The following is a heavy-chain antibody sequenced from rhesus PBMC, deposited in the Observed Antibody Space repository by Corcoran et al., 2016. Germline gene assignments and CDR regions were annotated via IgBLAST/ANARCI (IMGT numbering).Heavy chain of an antibody. CDR2: ISVSGGST. D-gene: IGHD1-14*01. CDR1: GFTFDDYA. V-gene: IGHV3-201*01. CDR3: ARATTVYGLDS. Sequence: EVQLVESGGGVVQPGGSLRLSCAASGFTFDDYAMHWVRQAPGKGLELVSGISVSGGSTYYADSVKGQFTISRDNAKNSLYLQMGSLRAEDTALYYCARATTVYGLDSWGQGVVVTVSS. J-gene: IGHJ6*01.